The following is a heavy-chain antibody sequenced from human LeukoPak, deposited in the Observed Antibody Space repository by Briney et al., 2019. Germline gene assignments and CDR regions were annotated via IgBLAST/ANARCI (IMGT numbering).Heavy chain of an antibody. CDR2: IYSGGST. CDR1: GFTVSSNY. CDR3: ARGGYYYDSSDYPPEDY. V-gene: IGHV3-66*01. J-gene: IGHJ4*02. Sequence: PGGSLRLSCAASGFTVSSNYMSWVRQAPGKGLEWVSVIYSGGSTYYADSVKGRFTISRDNSKNTLYLQMNSLRAEDTAVYYCARGGYYYDSSDYPPEDYWGQGTLVTVSS. D-gene: IGHD3-22*01.